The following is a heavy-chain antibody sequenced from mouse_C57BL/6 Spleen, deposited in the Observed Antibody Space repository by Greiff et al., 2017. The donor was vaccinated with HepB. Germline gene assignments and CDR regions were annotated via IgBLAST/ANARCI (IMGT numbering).Heavy chain of an antibody. D-gene: IGHD1-1*01. CDR3: ATGYGSSPDY. CDR2: IYPGDGDT. CDR1: GYAFSSSW. Sequence: VQLQQSGPELVKPGASVKISCKASGYAFSSSWMNWVKQRPGKGLEWIGRIYPGDGDTNYNGKFKGKATLTADKSSSTAYMQLSSLTSEDSAVYYCATGYGSSPDYWGQGTTLTVSS. V-gene: IGHV1-82*01. J-gene: IGHJ2*01.